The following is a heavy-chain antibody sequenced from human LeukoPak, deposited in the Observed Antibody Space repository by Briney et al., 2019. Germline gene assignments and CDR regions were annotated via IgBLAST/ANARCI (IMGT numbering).Heavy chain of an antibody. J-gene: IGHJ4*02. V-gene: IGHV3-7*01. CDR1: GFTFSSYW. CDR3: ARDLAAYSSGNDY. CDR2: IKQDGSEK. D-gene: IGHD6-19*01. Sequence: GGSLRLSCAASGFTFSSYWMSWVRQAPGKGLEWVANIKQDGSEKYYVDSVKGRFTISRDNAKNSLYLQMNSLRAEDKAVYYCARDLAAYSSGNDYWGQGTLVTVSS.